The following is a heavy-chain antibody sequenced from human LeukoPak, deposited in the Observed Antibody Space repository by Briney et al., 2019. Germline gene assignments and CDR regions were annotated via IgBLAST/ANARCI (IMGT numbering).Heavy chain of an antibody. CDR2: ISAYNGNT. Sequence: ASVKVSCKASGYTFTSYGISWVRQAPGQGLEWMGWISAYNGNTSYAQKLQGRVTMTTDTSTSTAYMELSRLRSDDTAVYYCAGSSVVVVSASFDYWGQGTPVTVSS. CDR1: GYTFTSYG. CDR3: AGSSVVVVSASFDY. D-gene: IGHD2-15*01. V-gene: IGHV1-18*01. J-gene: IGHJ4*02.